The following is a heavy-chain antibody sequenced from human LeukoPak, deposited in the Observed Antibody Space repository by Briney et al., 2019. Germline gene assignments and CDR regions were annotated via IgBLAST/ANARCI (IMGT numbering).Heavy chain of an antibody. D-gene: IGHD3-9*01. J-gene: IGHJ5*02. Sequence: ASVRVSCKASGYTFTGYYMHWVRQAPGQGLEWMGWINLNSGDTKYAQKFQGRVTMTRDTSISTAYMELSRLRSDDTAVYYCARKYDILSGYDNWFDLWGQGTLVTVSS. CDR1: GYTFTGYY. CDR2: INLNSGDT. V-gene: IGHV1-2*02. CDR3: ARKYDILSGYDNWFDL.